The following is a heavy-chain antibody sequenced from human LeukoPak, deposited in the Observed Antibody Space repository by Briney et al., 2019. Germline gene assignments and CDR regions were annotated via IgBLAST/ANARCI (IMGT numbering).Heavy chain of an antibody. J-gene: IGHJ5*02. D-gene: IGHD3-9*01. V-gene: IGHV4-61*02. CDR2: IYTSGST. Sequence: SETLSLTCTVSGGSISSGSYYWSWIRQPAGKGLEWIGRIYTSGSTNYNPSLKSRVTISVDTSKNQFSLKLSSVTAADTAVYYCARDRGNYDILTGYHNWFDPWGQGTLVTVSS. CDR3: ARDRGNYDILTGYHNWFDP. CDR1: GGSISSGSYY.